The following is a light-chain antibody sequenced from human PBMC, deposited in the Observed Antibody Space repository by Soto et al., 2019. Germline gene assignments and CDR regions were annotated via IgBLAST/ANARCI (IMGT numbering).Light chain of an antibody. V-gene: IGKV1-5*01. J-gene: IGKJ1*01. Sequence: DIQMTQSPSTLSASIGDRVTITCRASQTINNWLAWYQQKPGKAPHLLIHHASNLETGVPARFSGSAFGTEFTLTISSLQPDDFATYYCQHYYSYPWTFGQGTKVEIK. CDR2: HAS. CDR1: QTINNW. CDR3: QHYYSYPWT.